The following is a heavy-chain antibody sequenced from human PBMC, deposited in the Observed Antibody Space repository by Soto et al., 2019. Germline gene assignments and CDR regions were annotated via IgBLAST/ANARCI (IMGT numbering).Heavy chain of an antibody. CDR2: ISSNGDST. Sequence: QTGGSLRLSCSASGFTFSMFSMHWVRQAPGKGLEYVSGISSNGDSTYYADSVEGRFTISRDNSKNTLYLQMSSLRAVDTAVYYCVHPRSTVQIPPTWGQGTLVTVSS. J-gene: IGHJ5*02. CDR1: GFTFSMFS. V-gene: IGHV3-64D*06. D-gene: IGHD4-17*01. CDR3: VHPRSTVQIPPT.